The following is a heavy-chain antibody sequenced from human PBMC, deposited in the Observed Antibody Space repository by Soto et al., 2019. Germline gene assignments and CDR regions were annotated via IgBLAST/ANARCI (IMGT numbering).Heavy chain of an antibody. CDR1: VGSISSGGYS. V-gene: IGHV4-30-2*01. J-gene: IGHJ4*02. CDR3: ARAKWLVLDY. CDR2: IYHSGST. Sequence: SETLSLTCTFSVGSISSGGYSWSWIRQPPGKGLEWIGYIYHSGSTYYNPSLKSRVTISLDRSKNHFSLKLSSVSAADTAVYYCARAKWLVLDYWGQGTLVTVSS. D-gene: IGHD6-19*01.